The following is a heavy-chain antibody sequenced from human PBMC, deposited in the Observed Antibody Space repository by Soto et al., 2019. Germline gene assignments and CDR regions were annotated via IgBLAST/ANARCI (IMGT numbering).Heavy chain of an antibody. Sequence: SETLSLTCTVSGGSISSSSYYWGWIRQPPGKGLEWIGSIYYSGSTYYNPSLKSRVTISVDTSKNQFSLKLSSVTAADTAVYYWARILGSYFDPNVLDYGGKGT. V-gene: IGHV4-39*01. D-gene: IGHD1-26*01. CDR1: GGSISSSSYY. CDR3: ARILGSYFDPNVLDY. J-gene: IGHJ4*02. CDR2: IYYSGST.